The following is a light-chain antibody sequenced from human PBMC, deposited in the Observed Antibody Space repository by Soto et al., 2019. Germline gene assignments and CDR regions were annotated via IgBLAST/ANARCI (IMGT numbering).Light chain of an antibody. CDR2: GAS. CDR3: QQYGSSPLT. CDR1: QSFFSN. Sequence: EIVMTQSPVTLSVSPGERATLSCRASQSFFSNLAWYQQKPGQAPRLLIYGASSRATGIPDRFSGSGSGTDFTLTISRLEPEDFAVYYCQQYGSSPLTFGGGTKVDIK. V-gene: IGKV3-20*01. J-gene: IGKJ4*01.